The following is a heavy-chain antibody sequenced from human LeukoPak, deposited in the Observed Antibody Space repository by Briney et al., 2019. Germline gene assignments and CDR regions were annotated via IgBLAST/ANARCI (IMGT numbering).Heavy chain of an antibody. J-gene: IGHJ4*02. V-gene: IGHV1-46*01. CDR1: GYSFATYY. CDR2: IIPSGGST. D-gene: IGHD7-27*01. CDR3: ARGSGDY. Sequence: ASVKVSCKASGYSFATYYMHWVRQAPGQGLEWMGVIIPSGGSTSYAQKFQGRVTMTRDTSTSTVYMELRSLRSEDTGVYYCARGSGDYWGQGTLVIVSS.